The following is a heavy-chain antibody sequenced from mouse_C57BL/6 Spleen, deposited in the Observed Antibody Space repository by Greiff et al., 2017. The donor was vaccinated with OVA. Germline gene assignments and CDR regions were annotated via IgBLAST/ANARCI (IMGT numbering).Heavy chain of an antibody. CDR3: ARTGYYGSSYFWFAY. Sequence: EVQLQQSGPELVKPGASVKIPCKASGYTFTDYNMDWVKQSHGKSLEWIGDINPNNGGTIYNQKFKGKATLTVDKSSSTAYMELRSLTSEDTAVYYCARTGYYGSSYFWFAYWGQGTLVTVSA. CDR1: GYTFTDYN. D-gene: IGHD1-1*01. J-gene: IGHJ3*01. CDR2: INPNNGGT. V-gene: IGHV1-18*01.